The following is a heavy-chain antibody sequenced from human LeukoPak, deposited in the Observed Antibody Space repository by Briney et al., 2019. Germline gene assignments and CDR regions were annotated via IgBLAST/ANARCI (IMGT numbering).Heavy chain of an antibody. CDR1: GFTVSRNY. CDR3: ARDWGIAAAGTGYGMDV. V-gene: IGHV3-66*01. CDR2: IYSGGST. J-gene: IGHJ6*02. Sequence: GGSLRLSCAASGFTVSRNYMSWVRQAPGKRLEWVSVIYSGGSTYYADSVKGRFTISRDNSKNTLYLQMNSLRAEDTAVYYCARDWGIAAAGTGYGMDVWGQGTTVTVSS. D-gene: IGHD6-13*01.